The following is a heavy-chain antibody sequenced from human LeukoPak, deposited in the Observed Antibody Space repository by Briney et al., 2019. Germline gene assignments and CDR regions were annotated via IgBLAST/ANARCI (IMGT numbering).Heavy chain of an antibody. V-gene: IGHV4-34*01. J-gene: IGHJ4*02. CDR1: GGPFSGYY. CDR3: ARGGGYSSSPTGDY. D-gene: IGHD6-6*01. Sequence: SETLSLTCAVYGGPFSGYYWSWIRQPPGKGLEWIGEINHSGSTNYNPSLKSRVSISVDTSKNQFSLRLNSVTAADTAVYYCARGGGYSSSPTGDYWGQGTLVTVSS. CDR2: INHSGST.